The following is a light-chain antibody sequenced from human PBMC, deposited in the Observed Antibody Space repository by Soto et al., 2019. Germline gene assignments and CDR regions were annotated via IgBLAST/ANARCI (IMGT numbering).Light chain of an antibody. CDR1: QSVSTY. J-gene: IGKJ4*01. Sequence: EIVLTQSPATLSLSPGERATLSCRASQSVSTYLAWYQQKPGQAPRLLIYDASNRATGIPARFSGSGSGTDFTLTIRSLEPEDFAVYYCQQGSNWPPLTFGGGTKVEIK. V-gene: IGKV3-11*01. CDR2: DAS. CDR3: QQGSNWPPLT.